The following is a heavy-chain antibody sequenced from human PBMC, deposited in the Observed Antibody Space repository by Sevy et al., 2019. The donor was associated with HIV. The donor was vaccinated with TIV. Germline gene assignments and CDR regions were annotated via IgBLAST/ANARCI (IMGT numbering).Heavy chain of an antibody. CDR2: IKQDGSEK. CDR1: GFTFSSYW. Sequence: GESLTISCAASGFTFSSYWMNWVRQAPGKGLEWVANIKQDGSEKYYVDSVKGRFTISRDNAKNSMHLQMNSLRAEDTAVYYCARALAAAASYWGQGTLVTVSS. J-gene: IGHJ4*02. CDR3: ARALAAAASY. V-gene: IGHV3-7*01. D-gene: IGHD6-25*01.